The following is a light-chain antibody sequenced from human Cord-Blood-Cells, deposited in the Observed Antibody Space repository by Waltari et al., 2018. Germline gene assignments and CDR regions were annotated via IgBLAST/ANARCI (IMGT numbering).Light chain of an antibody. V-gene: IGKV1-27*01. CDR1: QGISNY. Sequence: MTESASALSASVGERVTSTCRASQGISNYLAWYQQKPGKVPKLLIYAASTLQSGVPSRFSGSGSGTDFTLTISSLQPEDVATYYCQKYNSAPLTFGGGTKVEIK. J-gene: IGKJ4*01. CDR3: QKYNSAPLT. CDR2: AAS.